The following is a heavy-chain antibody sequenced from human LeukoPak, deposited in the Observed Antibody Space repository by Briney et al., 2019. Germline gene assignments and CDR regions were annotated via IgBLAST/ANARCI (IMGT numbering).Heavy chain of an antibody. D-gene: IGHD6-13*01. V-gene: IGHV4-59*01. CDR2: ISFSGST. CDR1: GDSISSYY. J-gene: IGHJ6*02. Sequence: SETLSLTCTVSGDSISSYYWSWIRLPPGKGLECICFISFSGSTNSNPYLRSRVTISADTSKNQFSLKLSSVTAADTAVYYCARDKVAAAGNYYYYGMDVWGQGTTVTVSS. CDR3: ARDKVAAAGNYYYYGMDV.